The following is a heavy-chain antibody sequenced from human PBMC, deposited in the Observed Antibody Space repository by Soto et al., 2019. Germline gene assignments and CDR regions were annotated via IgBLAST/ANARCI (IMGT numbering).Heavy chain of an antibody. CDR3: AKGDSFGVVNTYYFDY. CDR2: ISYDGSNK. J-gene: IGHJ4*02. Sequence: GGSLRLSCAASGFTFSSYGMHWVRQAPGKGLEWVAVISYDGSNKYYADSVKGRFTISRDNSKNTLYLQMNSLRAEDTAVYYCAKGDSFGVVNTYYFDYWGQGTLVTVSS. V-gene: IGHV3-30*18. CDR1: GFTFSSYG. D-gene: IGHD3-3*01.